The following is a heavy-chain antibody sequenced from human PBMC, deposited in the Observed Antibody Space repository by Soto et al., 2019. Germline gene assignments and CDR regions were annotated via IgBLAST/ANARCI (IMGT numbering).Heavy chain of an antibody. Sequence: ASVKVSCKASGYTFTSHGISWVRQAPGQGLEWMGWISAYNGNTNYAQKLQGRVTMTTDTSTSTAYMELRSLRSDDTAVYYCARDKDIVLMVYAIDAFDIWGQGTMVTVSS. CDR1: GYTFTSHG. CDR2: ISAYNGNT. CDR3: ARDKDIVLMVYAIDAFDI. J-gene: IGHJ3*02. V-gene: IGHV1-18*01. D-gene: IGHD2-8*01.